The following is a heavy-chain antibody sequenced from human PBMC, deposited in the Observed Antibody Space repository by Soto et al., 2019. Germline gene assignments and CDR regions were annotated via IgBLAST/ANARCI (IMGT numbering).Heavy chain of an antibody. CDR3: ARRDRYYGSRGWFDP. J-gene: IGHJ5*02. Sequence: PSETLSLTCSVSRGSLSSFTYYWGWLRQPPGNGLGWLGTVSSAENTYYNPSLKSRVTITVDTAQNQFSLNLRSVTVADTATSSCARRDRYYGSRGWFDPWGPGTLVTVSS. V-gene: IGHV4-39*01. D-gene: IGHD3-10*01. CDR2: VSSAENT. CDR1: RGSLSSFTYY.